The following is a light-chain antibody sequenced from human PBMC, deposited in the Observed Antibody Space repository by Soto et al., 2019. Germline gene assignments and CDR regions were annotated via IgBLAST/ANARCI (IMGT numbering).Light chain of an antibody. J-gene: IGKJ1*01. CDR2: AAS. CDR1: QSISSY. Sequence: DIQMTQSPSSMSASVGDRVTIACRASQSISSYLNWYQQKPGKAAKLLIYAASSLQSGVPSRFSGSGAGRDFTLTISSLQPDDFATYYCQQSYSTPRTFGQGTKVEIK. V-gene: IGKV1-39*01. CDR3: QQSYSTPRT.